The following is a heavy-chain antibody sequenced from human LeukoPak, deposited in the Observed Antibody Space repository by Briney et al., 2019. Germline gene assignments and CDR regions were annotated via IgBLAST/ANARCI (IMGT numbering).Heavy chain of an antibody. V-gene: IGHV1-18*01. Sequence: ASVKVSCKASGYTFTSYGISWVRQAPGQGLEWMGWISAYNGNTNYAQKLQGRVTMTTDTSTSTAYMELRSLRSDDTAVYYCARMGDYVFDYNYYYMDVWGKGTTVTVSS. D-gene: IGHD4-17*01. J-gene: IGHJ6*03. CDR2: ISAYNGNT. CDR3: ARMGDYVFDYNYYYMDV. CDR1: GYTFTSYG.